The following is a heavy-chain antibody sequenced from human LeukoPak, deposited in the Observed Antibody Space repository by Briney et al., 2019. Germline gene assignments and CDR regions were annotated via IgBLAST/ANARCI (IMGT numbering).Heavy chain of an antibody. CDR3: ARIPVAAAGTWLRDY. CDR1: GFTFSSYS. J-gene: IGHJ4*02. D-gene: IGHD6-13*01. V-gene: IGHV3-21*01. Sequence: GGSLRLSCAASGFTFSSYSMNWVRQAPGKGLEWVSSISSSSSYIYYADSVKGRFTISRDNAKNSLYLQMNSLRGEDTAVYYCARIPVAAAGTWLRDYWGQGTLVTVSS. CDR2: ISSSSSYI.